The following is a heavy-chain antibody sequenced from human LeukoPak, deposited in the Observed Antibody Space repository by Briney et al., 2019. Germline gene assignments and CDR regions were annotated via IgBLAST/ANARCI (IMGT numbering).Heavy chain of an antibody. V-gene: IGHV4-59*08. D-gene: IGHD2-15*01. J-gene: IGHJ4*02. Sequence: PSETLSLTCTVSGGSISSYYCSWIRQPPGKGLEWIGYMYHSGSTNYNPSLKSRVTISVDTSKNQFSLKLSSVTAADTAVYYCVRSSTYHLFDDWGQGTLVTVSS. CDR2: MYHSGST. CDR3: VRSSTYHLFDD. CDR1: GGSISSYY.